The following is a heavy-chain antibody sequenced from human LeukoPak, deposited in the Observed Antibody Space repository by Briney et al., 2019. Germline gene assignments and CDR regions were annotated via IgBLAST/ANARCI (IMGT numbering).Heavy chain of an antibody. CDR3: ARARGGSPFGY. CDR1: GGSISSGSYY. V-gene: IGHV4-61*02. J-gene: IGHJ4*02. D-gene: IGHD3-16*01. Sequence: SETLSLTCTVSGGSISSGSYYWSWIRQPAGKGLEWIVRIYTSGSTNYNPSLKSRVTISVDTSKNQFSLKLSSVTAADTAVYYCARARGGSPFGYWGQGTLVTVSS. CDR2: IYTSGST.